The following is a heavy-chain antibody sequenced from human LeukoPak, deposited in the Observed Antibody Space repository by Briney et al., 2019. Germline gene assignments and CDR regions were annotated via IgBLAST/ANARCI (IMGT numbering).Heavy chain of an antibody. CDR3: ARVGSSWANPFDY. J-gene: IGHJ4*02. CDR2: ISSSSSTI. V-gene: IGHV3-48*01. CDR1: GFTFSNYN. Sequence: PGGSLRLSGAASGFTFSNYNLNWFRQAPGKGLEWVSYISSSSSTIYYADSVKGRFTISRDNAKNSLYLQMNSLRAEDTAVYYCARVGSSWANPFDYWGQGTLVTVSS. D-gene: IGHD6-13*01.